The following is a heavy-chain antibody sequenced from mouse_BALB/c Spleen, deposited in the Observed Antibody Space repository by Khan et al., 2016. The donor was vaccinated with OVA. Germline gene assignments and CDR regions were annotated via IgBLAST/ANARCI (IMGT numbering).Heavy chain of an antibody. J-gene: IGHJ3*01. CDR2: ILYSGST. D-gene: IGHD2-14*01. V-gene: IGHV3-8*02. CDR1: GDSITSGY. CDR3: ARSTYRYAFAY. Sequence: EVQLQESGPSLVKPSQTLSLTCSVTGDSITSGYWCWIRKFPGNKLEYMGYILYSGSTYYNPSLKSRISITRQPSQNQSYRQLNSVTSEDTATYYCARSTYRYAFAYWGQGTLVTVSA.